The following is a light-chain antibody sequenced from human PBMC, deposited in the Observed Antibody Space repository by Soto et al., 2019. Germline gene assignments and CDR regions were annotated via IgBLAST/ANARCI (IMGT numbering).Light chain of an antibody. CDR2: EVN. CDR3: SSYAGSSNV. J-gene: IGLJ1*01. V-gene: IGLV2-8*01. CDR1: SSDVGGYNY. Sequence: QSVLTQTPSASGSPGQSVAISCTGTSSDVGGYNYVFWYQQHPGKAPKLMIYEVNKRPSGVPDRFSGSKSGNTASLTVSGLQAEDEADYYCSSYAGSSNVFGTGTKVTVL.